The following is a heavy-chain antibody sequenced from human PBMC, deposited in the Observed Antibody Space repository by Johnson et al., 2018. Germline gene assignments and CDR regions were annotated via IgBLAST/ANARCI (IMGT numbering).Heavy chain of an antibody. J-gene: IGHJ4*02. CDR2: INHSGST. CDR1: GGSFSGYY. D-gene: IGHD3-22*01. Sequence: QVQLQQWGAGLLKPSETLSLTCGVYGGSFSGYYWNWIRQPPGKGLEWIGEINHSGSTNYNPSLKSRVTISVDTPKNQFSLKLSSVTAADTAVYYGARSFDMIVEAPFDYWGQGTLVTVAS. V-gene: IGHV4-34*01. CDR3: ARSFDMIVEAPFDY.